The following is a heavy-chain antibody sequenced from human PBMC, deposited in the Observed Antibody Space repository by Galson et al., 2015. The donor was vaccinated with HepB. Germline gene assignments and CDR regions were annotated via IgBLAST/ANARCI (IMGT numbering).Heavy chain of an antibody. CDR2: INPNSGGT. CDR3: ARGILPAASSWFDP. D-gene: IGHD6-25*01. J-gene: IGHJ5*02. Sequence: SVKVSCKASGYTFTGYYMHWVRQAPGQGLEWVGRINPNSGGTNYAQKFQGRVTMTRDTSISTAYMELSRLRSDDTAVYYCARGILPAASSWFDPWGQGTLVTVSS. CDR1: GYTFTGYY. V-gene: IGHV1-2*06.